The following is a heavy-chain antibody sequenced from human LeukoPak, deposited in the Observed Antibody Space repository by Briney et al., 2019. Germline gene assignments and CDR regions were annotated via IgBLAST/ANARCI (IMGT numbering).Heavy chain of an antibody. CDR2: ISSSGSTI. J-gene: IGHJ6*03. V-gene: IGHV3-48*03. Sequence: GGSLRLSCAASGFTFSSYEMNWVRQAPGKGLEWVSYISSSGSTIYYADSVKGRFTISRDNAKNSLYLQMNSLRAEDTAVYYCARASGMVRGVMELQYYYYMDVWGKGTTVTVSS. CDR3: ARASGMVRGVMELQYYYYMDV. CDR1: GFTFSSYE. D-gene: IGHD3-10*01.